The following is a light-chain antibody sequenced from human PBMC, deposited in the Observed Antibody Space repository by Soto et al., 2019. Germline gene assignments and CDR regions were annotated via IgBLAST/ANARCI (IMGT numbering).Light chain of an antibody. CDR2: DVS. V-gene: IGLV2-14*01. Sequence: QSALTQPASVSGSPGQSITISCTGTSNGGYKYVSWYQQYPGKAPKLMIYDVSNRPSGVSNRFSGSKSGNTASLSISRLQAADEAHYYCSSYTSSSTHVVFGGGTQLTVL. CDR1: SNGGYKY. CDR3: SSYTSSSTHVV. J-gene: IGLJ2*01.